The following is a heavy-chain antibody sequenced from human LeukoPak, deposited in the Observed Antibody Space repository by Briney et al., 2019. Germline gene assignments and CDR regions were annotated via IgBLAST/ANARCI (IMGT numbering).Heavy chain of an antibody. CDR3: ARDYLGYCSGGRCHGWLDY. V-gene: IGHV1-69*13. CDR1: GGTFSSYA. Sequence: SVKVSCKASGGTFSSYAISWVRQAPGQGLEWMGGIIPIFGTANYAQKFQGRVTITADESTSTAYMELSSLRSEDTAVYYCARDYLGYCSGGRCHGWLDYWGQGTLVTVSS. J-gene: IGHJ4*02. D-gene: IGHD2-15*01. CDR2: IIPIFGTA.